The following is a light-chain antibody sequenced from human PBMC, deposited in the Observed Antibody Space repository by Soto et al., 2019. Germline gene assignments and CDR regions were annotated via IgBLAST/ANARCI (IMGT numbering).Light chain of an antibody. CDR2: DAS. J-gene: IGKJ5*01. Sequence: EIVLTQSPGTLSLSPGERATLSCRASQSVSNNYLAWYQQKPGQAPRLLIFDASNRAPGIPARFSGSGSGTDFTLTISSLEPEDFAVYYCQQRNNWPPITFGQGTRLEIK. CDR3: QQRNNWPPIT. CDR1: QSVSNNY. V-gene: IGKV3-11*01.